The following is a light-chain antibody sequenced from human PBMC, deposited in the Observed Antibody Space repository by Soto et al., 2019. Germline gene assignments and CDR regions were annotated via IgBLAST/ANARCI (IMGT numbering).Light chain of an antibody. CDR2: GAS. CDR3: QQYNNCPPLT. Sequence: EIVMTQSPATLSVSPGERATLSCRASQSVSSNLAWYQQKPGQAPRLLIYGASTMSTGIPARFSGSGSGTELTLIISSLQSEDVVVYYWQQYNNCPPLTFGGGTKVEIK. V-gene: IGKV3-15*01. J-gene: IGKJ4*01. CDR1: QSVSSN.